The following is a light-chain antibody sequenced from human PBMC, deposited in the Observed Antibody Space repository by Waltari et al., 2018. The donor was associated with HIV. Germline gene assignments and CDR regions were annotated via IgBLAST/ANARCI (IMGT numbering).Light chain of an antibody. CDR1: SSDIGYFNY. V-gene: IGLV2-8*01. CDR3: AAYAGNNIVI. CDR2: DVN. Sequence: QSALTQPPSASGSPGQSVTVSCTGTSSDIGYFNYVSWYQQHPGKAPKRLIYDVNKRPSGAPDRFSASNSGATASLTVSGLLAEDEADYYCAAYAGNNIVIFGGGTKVTV. J-gene: IGLJ2*01.